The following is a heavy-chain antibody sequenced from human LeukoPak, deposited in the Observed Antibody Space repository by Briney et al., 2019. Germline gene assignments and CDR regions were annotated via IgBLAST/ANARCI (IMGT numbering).Heavy chain of an antibody. J-gene: IGHJ4*02. V-gene: IGHV3-64*04. CDR3: ARDRGGISGYYYTSGRY. Sequence: GGSLRLSCSASGFTFNRFYLHWVRQAPGKGLEFVSHISSNGATTYYADSVKGRFTISRDNSKNTLYLQMNSLRAEDTAVYYCARDRGGISGYYYTSGRYWGQGTLVTVSS. CDR1: GFTFNRFY. D-gene: IGHD3-22*01. CDR2: ISSNGATT.